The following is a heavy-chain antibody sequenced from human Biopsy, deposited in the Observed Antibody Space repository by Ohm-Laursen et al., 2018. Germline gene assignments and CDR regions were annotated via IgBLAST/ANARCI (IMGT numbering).Heavy chain of an antibody. J-gene: IGHJ6*02. Sequence: SDTLSLTCTVSGGSVSDSFHFWSWIRQPPGKGLEWIGDVYYSGTTNYNPSLKNRLTISVDTSKNQFSLNLNSVTAADTAVYFCARDVKRYCSGTSCYSGYFGMDVWGQGTTVTVS. D-gene: IGHD2-2*01. CDR1: GGSVSDSFHF. V-gene: IGHV4-61*01. CDR3: ARDVKRYCSGTSCYSGYFGMDV. CDR2: VYYSGTT.